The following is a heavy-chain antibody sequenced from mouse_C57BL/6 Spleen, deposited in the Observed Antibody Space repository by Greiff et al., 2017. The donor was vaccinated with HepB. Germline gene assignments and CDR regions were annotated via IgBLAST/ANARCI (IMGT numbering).Heavy chain of an antibody. D-gene: IGHD1-1*01. CDR2: IYPGSGNT. CDR1: GYTFTDYY. J-gene: IGHJ2*01. CDR3: AREGITTDFDY. V-gene: IGHV1-76*01. Sequence: QVQLKQSGAELVRPGASVKLSCKASGYTFTDYYINWVKQRPGQGLEWIARIYPGSGNTYYNEKFKGKATLTAEKSSSTAYMQLSSLTSEDSAVYFCAREGITTDFDYWGQGTTLTVSS.